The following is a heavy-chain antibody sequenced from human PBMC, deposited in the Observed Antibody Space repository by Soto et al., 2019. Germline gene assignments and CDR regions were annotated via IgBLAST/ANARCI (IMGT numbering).Heavy chain of an antibody. CDR2: VHYSGIT. J-gene: IGHJ6*04. D-gene: IGHD1-26*01. CDR1: GDSISRYY. Sequence: SETLSLTCTVSGDSISRYYWSWIRQPPGKGLEWIAYVHYSGITNYNPSLKSRVTISVDTSKNQFSLKLSSVTAADTAVYYCAVEGGVGDVWGKGTTVTVSS. V-gene: IGHV4-59*12. CDR3: AVEGGVGDV.